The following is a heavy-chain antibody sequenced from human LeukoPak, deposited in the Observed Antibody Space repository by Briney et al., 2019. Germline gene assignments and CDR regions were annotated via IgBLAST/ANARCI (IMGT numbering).Heavy chain of an antibody. Sequence: ASVKVSGKASGYTFTSCGISWVRQAPGQGLEWMGWISAYNSNTNYAQKLQGRVTMTTDTSTSTAYMELRSLRSDDTAVYYCAREEDIVVVPAAGSADNWFDPWGQGTLVTVSS. CDR2: ISAYNSNT. V-gene: IGHV1-18*01. CDR3: AREEDIVVVPAAGSADNWFDP. J-gene: IGHJ5*02. CDR1: GYTFTSCG. D-gene: IGHD2-2*01.